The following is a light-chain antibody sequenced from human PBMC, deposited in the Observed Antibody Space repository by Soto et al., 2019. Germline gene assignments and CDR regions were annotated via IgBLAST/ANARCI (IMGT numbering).Light chain of an antibody. V-gene: IGKV1-39*01. CDR3: QQSYSTPWT. CDR1: QSIRNY. CDR2: AAS. Sequence: DIQMTQSPSSLSASVGDRVTITCRASQSIRNYLNWYQQKPGKAPNLLIYAASTLQSGVPSRFSGSGSGTDFTITISSLQPEDFATYYCQQSYSTPWTFGQGAKVEIK. J-gene: IGKJ1*01.